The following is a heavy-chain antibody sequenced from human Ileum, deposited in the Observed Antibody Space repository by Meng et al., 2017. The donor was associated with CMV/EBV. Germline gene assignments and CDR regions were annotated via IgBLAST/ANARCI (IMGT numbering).Heavy chain of an antibody. D-gene: IGHD3-22*01. J-gene: IGHJ5*02. Sequence: GGSLTLSCAASGFTLSSYAMSWVRQAPGKGLEWVSAISGSGGSTYYADSVKGRFTIPRDNSKNTLYLQMNSLRAEDTAVYYCAKDAYSSGYYYWWFDPWGQGTLVTVSS. CDR1: GFTLSSYA. V-gene: IGHV3-23*01. CDR3: AKDAYSSGYYYWWFDP. CDR2: ISGSGGST.